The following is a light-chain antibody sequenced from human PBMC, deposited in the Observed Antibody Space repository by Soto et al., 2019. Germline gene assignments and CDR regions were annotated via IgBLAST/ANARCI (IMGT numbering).Light chain of an antibody. CDR3: QQSYSNLRT. J-gene: IGKJ2*02. CDR1: QGISGY. V-gene: IGKV1-39*01. Sequence: DIPMTQSPSSLSAYVGDRVTISCRPSQGISGYLNWYQQKPGKAPKLLIYAASSLQSGVPSRFSGSGSGTDFTLTISSLQPEDFATYYCQQSYSNLRTFGQGTKLEIK. CDR2: AAS.